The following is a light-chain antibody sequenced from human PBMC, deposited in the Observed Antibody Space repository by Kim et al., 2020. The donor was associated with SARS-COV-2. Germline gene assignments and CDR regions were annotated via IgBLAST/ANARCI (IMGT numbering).Light chain of an antibody. CDR1: SGNIASNF. J-gene: IGLJ3*02. V-gene: IGLV6-57*01. CDR3: QSYDATNQV. Sequence: FMLTQPHSVSDSPGKTVTISCTRSSGNIASNFVQWYQQRPGSSPTIVIYEDYQRPSGVPDRFAGSIDRSANSASLTISGLKTEDEADYYCQSYDATNQVVGGGTQLTVL. CDR2: EDY.